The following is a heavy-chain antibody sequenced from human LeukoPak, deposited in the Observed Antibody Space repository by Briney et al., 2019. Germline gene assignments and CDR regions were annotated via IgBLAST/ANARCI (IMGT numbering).Heavy chain of an antibody. D-gene: IGHD3-22*01. CDR1: GFTFSSYA. V-gene: IGHV3-30-3*01. CDR2: ISYDGSNK. CDR3: ARGGRYYYDSSGHWSFFDY. Sequence: GGSLRLSCAASGFTFSSYAMHWVRQAPGKGLEWVAVISYDGSNKYYADSVKGRFTISRDNSKNTLYLQMNSLRAEDTAVYYCARGGRYYYDSSGHWSFFDYWGQGTLVTVSS. J-gene: IGHJ4*02.